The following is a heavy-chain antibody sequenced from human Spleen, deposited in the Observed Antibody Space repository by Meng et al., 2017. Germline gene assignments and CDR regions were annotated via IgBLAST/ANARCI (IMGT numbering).Heavy chain of an antibody. V-gene: IGHV3-48*03. Sequence: GVSLRLSCASSGFTFSIYEMNWVRHAPGKGLEWVAYISPIGNNIYYADSVKGRFIISRDNAQNSLSLQMLSLRAEDTAVYYCARVGAHRYCSGGSCLNWFDPWGQGTLVTVSS. CDR2: ISPIGNNI. CDR1: GFTFSIYE. CDR3: ARVGAHRYCSGGSCLNWFDP. D-gene: IGHD2-15*01. J-gene: IGHJ5*02.